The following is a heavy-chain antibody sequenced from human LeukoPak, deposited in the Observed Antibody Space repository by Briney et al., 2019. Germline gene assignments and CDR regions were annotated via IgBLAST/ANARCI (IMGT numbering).Heavy chain of an antibody. Sequence: SQTLSLTCAISGDSVSSNSAAWNWIRQSPSRGLEWLGRTYYRSKWYNDYAVSVKSRITTNPDTSKNQFSLQLNSVTPEDTAVYYCARTGYSSGWTSPDHFDYWGQGTLVTVSS. CDR2: TYYRSKWYN. CDR1: GDSVSSNSAA. D-gene: IGHD6-19*01. J-gene: IGHJ4*02. CDR3: ARTGYSSGWTSPDHFDY. V-gene: IGHV6-1*01.